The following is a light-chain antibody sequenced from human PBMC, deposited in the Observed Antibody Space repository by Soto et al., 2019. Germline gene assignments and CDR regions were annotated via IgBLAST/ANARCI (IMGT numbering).Light chain of an antibody. CDR2: GAS. Sequence: EIVLTQSPGTLSLSPGERATLSCRTSQSVSNNYLAWYQQKPGQAPRLLIYGASSRATGVPDRFSGSGSGTDFTLSISRLEPEDLAVYYCQQYSNLWTFGQGTKVEIK. CDR1: QSVSNNY. J-gene: IGKJ1*01. CDR3: QQYSNLWT. V-gene: IGKV3-20*01.